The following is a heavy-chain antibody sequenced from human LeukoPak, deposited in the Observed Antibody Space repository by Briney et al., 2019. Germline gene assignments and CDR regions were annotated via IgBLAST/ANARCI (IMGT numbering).Heavy chain of an antibody. V-gene: IGHV3-48*01. D-gene: IGHD6-13*01. J-gene: IGHJ4*02. Sequence: GGSLRLSCAASGFTVSSNYMTWVRQAPGKGLEWVSYISDSSSTIYYADSVKGRFTISRDNAKNSLYLQMHTLRAEDTAVYYCARDLTSSWYGFDYWGQGTLVTVSS. CDR3: ARDLTSSWYGFDY. CDR1: GFTVSSNY. CDR2: ISDSSSTI.